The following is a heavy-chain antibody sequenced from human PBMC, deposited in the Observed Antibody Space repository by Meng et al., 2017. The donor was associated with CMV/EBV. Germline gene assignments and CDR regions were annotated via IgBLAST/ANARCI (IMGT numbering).Heavy chain of an antibody. V-gene: IGHV3-20*01. CDR1: GFTFSSYE. J-gene: IGHJ4*03. D-gene: IGHD6-13*01. Sequence: GESLKISCAASGFTFSSYEMHWVRQAPGKGLEWVSGINWNGGSTGYADSVKGRFTISRDNAKNSLYLQMNSLRAEDTALYHCARVAAAGDFDYWGQGTTVTVSS. CDR3: ARVAAAGDFDY. CDR2: INWNGGST.